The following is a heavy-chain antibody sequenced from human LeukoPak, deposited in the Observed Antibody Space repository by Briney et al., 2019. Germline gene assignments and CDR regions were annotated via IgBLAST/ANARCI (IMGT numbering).Heavy chain of an antibody. Sequence: ASVKVSCKASGYTFTGYYMHWVRQAPGKGLEWLGRINPNSGGTNYAQKFQGRATMTRATSISTAYMELSRLRSDDTAVYYCARDRGYCSGGSCYSSFDIWGQGTMVTVSS. D-gene: IGHD2-15*01. V-gene: IGHV1-2*06. CDR2: INPNSGGT. CDR1: GYTFTGYY. CDR3: ARDRGYCSGGSCYSSFDI. J-gene: IGHJ3*02.